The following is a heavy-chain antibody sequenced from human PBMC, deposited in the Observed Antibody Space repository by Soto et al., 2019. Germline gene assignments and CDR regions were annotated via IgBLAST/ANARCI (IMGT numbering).Heavy chain of an antibody. J-gene: IGHJ6*02. CDR1: GSTFSSYA. V-gene: IGHV1-69*13. CDR2: IIPIFGTA. D-gene: IGHD2-2*02. CDR3: ASRSKDIVVVPAAIVAYYYYGMDV. Sequence: SVKVSGKASGSTFSSYANSWVRQAPGEGLAWRGGIIPIFGTANYAQKFQGRVTITAEESTSTAYMEMSSLRNEERAVYDCASRSKDIVVVPAAIVAYYYYGMDVWGQGTRVTVSS.